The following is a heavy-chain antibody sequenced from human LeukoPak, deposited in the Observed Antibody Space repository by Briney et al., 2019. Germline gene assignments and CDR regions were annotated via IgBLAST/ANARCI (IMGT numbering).Heavy chain of an antibody. Sequence: PGGSLRLSCAASGFTFSTYAMSWVRQGPAKGLEWVSVISGSGDSTYYADSVKGRFTISRDYSKNTLYLQMNSLRVEDTAVYYCALRSGSGYYPCDYWGQGTLVTVSS. CDR1: GFTFSTYA. V-gene: IGHV3-23*01. J-gene: IGHJ4*02. CDR3: ALRSGSGYYPCDY. D-gene: IGHD3-22*01. CDR2: ISGSGDST.